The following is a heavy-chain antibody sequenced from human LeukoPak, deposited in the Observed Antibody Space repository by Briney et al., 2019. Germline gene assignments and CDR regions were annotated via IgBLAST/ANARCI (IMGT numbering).Heavy chain of an antibody. D-gene: IGHD1-14*01. CDR2: IYSAGST. V-gene: IGHV3-53*01. CDR3: AKVSGGGLYYDGMDV. CDR1: GFTVSTNY. J-gene: IGHJ6*02. Sequence: TGGSLRLSCAASGFTVSTNYMSWVRQAPGKGLEWVSVIYSAGSTYYADSVKGRFTVSRDNSKNTLYLQMNSLRAEDTAVYYCAKVSGGGLYYDGMDVWGQGTTVTVSS.